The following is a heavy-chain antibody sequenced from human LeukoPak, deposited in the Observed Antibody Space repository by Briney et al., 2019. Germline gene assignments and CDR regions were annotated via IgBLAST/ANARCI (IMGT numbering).Heavy chain of an antibody. CDR2: ISWNSGSI. J-gene: IGHJ3*02. Sequence: GGSLRLSCAASGFTFDDYAMHRVRHAPGKGLEWVSGISWNSGSIGYADSVKGRFTISRDNAKNSLYLQMNSLRAEDTALYYCAKDIGQVDAFDIWGQGTMVTVSS. CDR1: GFTFDDYA. V-gene: IGHV3-9*01. CDR3: AKDIGQVDAFDI.